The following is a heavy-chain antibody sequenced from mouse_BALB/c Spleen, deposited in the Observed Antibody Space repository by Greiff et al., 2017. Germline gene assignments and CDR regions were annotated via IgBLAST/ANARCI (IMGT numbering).Heavy chain of an antibody. Sequence: EVKLLESGPGLVKPSQSLSLTCTVTGYSITSDYAWNWIRQFPGNKLEWMGYISYSGSTSYNPSLKSRISITRDTSKNQFFLQLNSVTTEDTATYYCARDYAGYAMDYWGQGTSVTVSS. J-gene: IGHJ4*01. CDR3: ARDYAGYAMDY. CDR1: GYSITSDYA. V-gene: IGHV3-2*02. D-gene: IGHD2-4*01. CDR2: ISYSGST.